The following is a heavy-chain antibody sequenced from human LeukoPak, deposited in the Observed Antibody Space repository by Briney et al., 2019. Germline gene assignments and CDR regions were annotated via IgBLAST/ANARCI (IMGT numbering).Heavy chain of an antibody. CDR2: IYYSGST. CDR3: AAAGTLPIYYYYYMDV. D-gene: IGHD6-13*01. V-gene: IGHV4-59*11. J-gene: IGHJ6*03. CDR1: GGSISSHY. Sequence: SETLSLTCTVSGGSISSHYWSWIRQPPGMGLEWIGYIYYSGSTNYNPSLKSRVTISVDTSKNQFSLKLSSVTAADTAVYYCAAAGTLPIYYYYYMDVWGKGTTVTVSS.